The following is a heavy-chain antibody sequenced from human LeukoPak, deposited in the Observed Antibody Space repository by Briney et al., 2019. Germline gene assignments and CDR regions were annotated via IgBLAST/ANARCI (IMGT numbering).Heavy chain of an antibody. Sequence: SETLSLTCAVYGGSFSGYYWSWIRQPPGKGLEWIGEINHSGSTNYNPSLKSRVTISVDTSKNQFSLKLSSVTAADTAVYYCARTPPKYQLLSALDYWGQGTLVTVSS. CDR3: ARTPPKYQLLSALDY. J-gene: IGHJ4*02. D-gene: IGHD2-2*01. CDR1: GGSFSGYY. V-gene: IGHV4-34*01. CDR2: INHSGST.